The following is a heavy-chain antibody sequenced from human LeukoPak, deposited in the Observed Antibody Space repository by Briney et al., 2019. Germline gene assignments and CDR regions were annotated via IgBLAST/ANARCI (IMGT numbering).Heavy chain of an antibody. CDR1: GFTFSSYG. J-gene: IGHJ5*02. D-gene: IGHD3-22*01. V-gene: IGHV3-23*01. CDR3: ARSVDRYDSSGYYSA. CDR2: IVPSGGTT. Sequence: GGSLRLSCAASGFTFSSYGMNWVRQAPGKGLEWVPGIVPSGGTTYYADSVKGRFTISRDNSKNTLYLQMNSLRAEDTAVYYCARSVDRYDSSGYYSAWGQGTLVTVSS.